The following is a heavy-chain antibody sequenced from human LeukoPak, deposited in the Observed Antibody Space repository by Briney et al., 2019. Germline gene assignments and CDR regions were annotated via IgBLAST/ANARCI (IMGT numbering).Heavy chain of an antibody. CDR1: GFTFSSYS. Sequence: GGSLRLSCATSGFTFSSYSMNWVRQAPGKGLEWVSSISSSGSYIYYTDSLKGRFTISRDNARNSLYLQMNSLRAEDTAVYYCARGYPVTSGYYYYMDVWGKGTTVTVSS. V-gene: IGHV3-21*01. D-gene: IGHD4-17*01. CDR3: ARGYPVTSGYYYYMDV. J-gene: IGHJ6*03. CDR2: ISSSGSYI.